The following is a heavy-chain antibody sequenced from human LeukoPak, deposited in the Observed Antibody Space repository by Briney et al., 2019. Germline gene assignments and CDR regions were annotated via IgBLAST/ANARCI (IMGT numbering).Heavy chain of an antibody. CDR2: ISSSSSYI. D-gene: IGHD1-14*01. CDR1: GFTFSSYS. CDR3: AGGSGWITGD. V-gene: IGHV3-21*04. Sequence: GGSLRLSCAASGFTFSSYSMNWVRQAPGKGLEWVSSISSSSSYIYYADSVKGRFIISRDNAKNSLYLQMNSLRVDDTAVYYCAGGSGWITGDWGHGTLVTVSS. J-gene: IGHJ4*01.